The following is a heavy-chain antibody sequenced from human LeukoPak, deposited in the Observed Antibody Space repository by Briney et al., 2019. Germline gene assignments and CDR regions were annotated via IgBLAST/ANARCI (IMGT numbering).Heavy chain of an antibody. J-gene: IGHJ4*02. Sequence: ASVKVSCKASGYTFTVYYIHWVRQAPGQGLEWMGIINPSGGSTTYAQKFQGRITMARDTSTSTLYMELSSLRSEDTAVYYCAREGQQLVLNYWGQGTLVTVSS. V-gene: IGHV1-46*01. CDR1: GYTFTVYY. CDR3: AREGQQLVLNY. D-gene: IGHD6-13*01. CDR2: INPSGGST.